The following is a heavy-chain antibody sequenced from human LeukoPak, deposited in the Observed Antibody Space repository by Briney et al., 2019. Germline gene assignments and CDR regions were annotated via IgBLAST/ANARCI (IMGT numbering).Heavy chain of an antibody. CDR3: ARDFCSGGSCYPDAFDI. CDR2: IWYDGTNT. V-gene: IGHV3-33*01. J-gene: IGHJ3*02. D-gene: IGHD2-15*01. Sequence: GGSLRLSCAASGFTFSSYGMHWVRQAPGKGLEWVAVIWYDGTNTYYSDSVKGRFTISRDNSKNTLYLQMNSLRAEDTAVYYCARDFCSGGSCYPDAFDIWGQGTMVTVSS. CDR1: GFTFSSYG.